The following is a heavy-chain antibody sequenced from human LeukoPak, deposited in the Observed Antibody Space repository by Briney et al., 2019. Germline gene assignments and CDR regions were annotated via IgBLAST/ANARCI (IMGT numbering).Heavy chain of an antibody. D-gene: IGHD3-22*01. J-gene: IGHJ5*02. CDR3: TRPHYYDSSGCYWFDP. CDR1: GFTFSGSP. CDR2: IRSKANSYAT. Sequence: GGSLRLSCAASGFTFSGSPMHWVRQASGKGLEWVGRIRSKANSYATAYAASVKGRFTISRDDSKNTAYLQMNSLKTEDTAVYYCTRPHYYDSSGCYWFDPWGQGTLVTVSS. V-gene: IGHV3-73*01.